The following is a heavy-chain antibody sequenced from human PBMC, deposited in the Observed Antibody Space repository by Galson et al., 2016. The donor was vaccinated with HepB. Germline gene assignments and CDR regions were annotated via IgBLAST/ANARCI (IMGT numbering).Heavy chain of an antibody. CDR2: IRSKTYGGTT. CDR1: GFTFGDYA. CDR3: TRSDYYDSSGPPGY. V-gene: IGHV3-49*03. J-gene: IGHJ4*02. Sequence: SLRLSCAGSGFTFGDYAINWFRQAPGKGLEWVAFIRSKTYGGTTKYAASVKGRFTISRHDSNSIAYLQMNSLKTEDTAVYYCTRSDYYDSSGPPGYWGQGTPVTVSS. D-gene: IGHD3-22*01.